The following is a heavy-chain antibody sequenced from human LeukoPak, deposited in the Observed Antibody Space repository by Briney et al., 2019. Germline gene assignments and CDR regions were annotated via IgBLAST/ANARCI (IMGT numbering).Heavy chain of an antibody. CDR2: INHSGST. Sequence: SETLSLTCAVYGGSFSGYYWSWIRQPPGKGLEWIGEINHSGSTNYNPSLKSRVTISVDTSKNQFSLKLSSVTAADTAVYYCARYYYDSSGYYFDYWGQGTLVTVSS. J-gene: IGHJ4*02. CDR1: GGSFSGYY. D-gene: IGHD3-22*01. CDR3: ARYYYDSSGYYFDY. V-gene: IGHV4-34*01.